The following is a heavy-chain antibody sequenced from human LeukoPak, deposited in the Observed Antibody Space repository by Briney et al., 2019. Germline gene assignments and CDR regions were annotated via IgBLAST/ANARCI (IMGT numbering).Heavy chain of an antibody. CDR1: GYTFTGYY. CDR2: INPNSGGT. CDR3: ARDQYRYGDCEHLYQKDDY. J-gene: IGHJ4*02. Sequence: ASVKVSCKASGYTFTGYYMHWVRQAPGQGLEWMGRINPNSGGTNYAQKFQGRVTMTRDTSISTAYMELSRLRSDDTAVYYCARDQYRYGDCEHLYQKDDYWGQGTLVTVSS. D-gene: IGHD4-17*01. V-gene: IGHV1-2*06.